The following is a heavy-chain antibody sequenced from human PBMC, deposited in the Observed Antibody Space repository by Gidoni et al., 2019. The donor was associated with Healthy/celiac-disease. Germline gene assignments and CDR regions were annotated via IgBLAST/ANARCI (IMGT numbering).Heavy chain of an antibody. CDR1: GYSFSSNW. V-gene: IGHV5-10-1*03. Sequence: EVQLVQSGAEVKKPGESLRISCKGSGYSFSSNWITWVRQTPGKGLEWMGRINPSNSYIDYSPSLQGHVTISVDGSIDTAYLQWSSLKPSDTAMYYCVRQREGVVAGTGGYFDFWGQGALVIVSS. D-gene: IGHD6-19*01. CDR3: VRQREGVVAGTGGYFDF. CDR2: INPSNSYI. J-gene: IGHJ4*02.